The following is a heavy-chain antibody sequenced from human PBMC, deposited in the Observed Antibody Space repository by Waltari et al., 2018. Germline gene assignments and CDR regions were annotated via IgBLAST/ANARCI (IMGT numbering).Heavy chain of an antibody. CDR2: ISSSSSTI. J-gene: IGHJ4*02. CDR3: AREEDIYYDSSGYPV. CDR1: GFTFSSYS. D-gene: IGHD3-22*01. Sequence: EVQLVESGGGLVQPGGSMRLPCAGSGFTFSSYSMNWVRQAAGKGLEWVSYISSSSSTIYYADSVKGRFTISRDNAKNSLYLQMNSLRAEDTAVYYCAREEDIYYDSSGYPVWGQGTLVTVSS. V-gene: IGHV3-48*04.